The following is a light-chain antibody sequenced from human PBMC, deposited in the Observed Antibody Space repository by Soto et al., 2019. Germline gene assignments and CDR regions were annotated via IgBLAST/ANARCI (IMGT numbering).Light chain of an antibody. V-gene: IGKV4-1*01. CDR1: QSVLYSSNNKIY. CDR3: QEYYRPWT. CDR2: WAS. J-gene: IGKJ1*01. Sequence: DIVMTQSPDSLAVALGERDTINCKSSQSVLYSSNNKIYLAWYQQNPGQPPKLLIYWASTRESGVPDRFSGIGSGTDFTLTISSLQAEDVAVYYCQEYYRPWTFGQGTKVAIK.